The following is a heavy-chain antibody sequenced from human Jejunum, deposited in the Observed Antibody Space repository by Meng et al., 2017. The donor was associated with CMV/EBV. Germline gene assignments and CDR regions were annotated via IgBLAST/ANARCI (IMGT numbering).Heavy chain of an antibody. J-gene: IGHJ4*02. CDR1: YG. V-gene: IGHV1-46*01. D-gene: IGHD6-25*01. Sequence: YGIHWVRQAPGQGLEWMAALDSIEGRTTYAQKLQGRVAMTRDTSTSTVYLELSSLKSDSTAIYYCAREDAVSAQPDFSGYYLFDYWGQGTLVTVSS. CDR3: AREDAVSAQPDFSGYYLFDY. CDR2: LDSIEGRT.